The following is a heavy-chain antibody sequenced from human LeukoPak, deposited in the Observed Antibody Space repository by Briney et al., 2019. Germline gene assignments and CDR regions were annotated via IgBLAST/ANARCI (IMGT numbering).Heavy chain of an antibody. CDR1: GFTFSNAW. V-gene: IGHV3-15*01. CDR2: IKSKTDGGST. J-gene: IGHJ4*02. D-gene: IGHD2-8*01. Sequence: GGSLRLSCAASGFTFSNAWMSWVRQAPGKGLEWVGRIKSKTDGGSTDYAAPVKGRFTISRDDSKNTLYLQMNSLKTEDTAVYYCTTDIGPEWGNDYWGQGTLVTVSS. CDR3: TTDIGPEWGNDY.